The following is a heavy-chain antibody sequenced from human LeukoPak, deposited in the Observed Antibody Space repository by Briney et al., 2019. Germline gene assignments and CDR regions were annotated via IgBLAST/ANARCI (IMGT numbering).Heavy chain of an antibody. D-gene: IGHD1-26*01. Sequence: PGGSLRLSCAASGFIFSNYAMAWVRQAPGKGLEWVSTIRDSGANTYYADSVKGRFTISRDNSKKTLYLQMNNLRAEDTAVYYCTKSRFDSTEGLGLDLWGQGTTVTVSS. V-gene: IGHV3-23*01. CDR3: TKSRFDSTEGLGLDL. CDR1: GFIFSNYA. J-gene: IGHJ6*02. CDR2: IRDSGANT.